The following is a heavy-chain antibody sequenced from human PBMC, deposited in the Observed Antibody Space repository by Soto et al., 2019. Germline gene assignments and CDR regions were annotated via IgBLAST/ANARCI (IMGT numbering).Heavy chain of an antibody. D-gene: IGHD3-10*01. CDR2: ISWNSGSI. CDR3: AKDIDSFSGGPEDY. Sequence: EVQLVESGGGLVQPGRSLRLSCAASGFTFDDYAMHWVRQAPGKGLEWVSGISWNSGSIGYADSVKGRFTISRDNAKNSLYLQMNSLRAEDTALYYCAKDIDSFSGGPEDYWGQGTLVTVSS. J-gene: IGHJ4*02. CDR1: GFTFDDYA. V-gene: IGHV3-9*01.